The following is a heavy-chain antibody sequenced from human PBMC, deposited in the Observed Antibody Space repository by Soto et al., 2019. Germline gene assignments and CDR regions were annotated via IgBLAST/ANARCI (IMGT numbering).Heavy chain of an antibody. J-gene: IGHJ4*02. CDR2: ISYDATNQ. D-gene: IGHD3-3*01. Sequence: QVQLVESGGGVVQPGRSLRLSCTASGFIFSQYVMHWVRQAPGKGLEWVAIISYDATNQYYADSVRGGFTISRDNSNNTVYLQMNRLSAEDTAVYYCAREGVGPYDFWSGYYVHWGQGTLVTVSS. V-gene: IGHV3-30-3*01. CDR3: AREGVGPYDFWSGYYVH. CDR1: GFIFSQYV.